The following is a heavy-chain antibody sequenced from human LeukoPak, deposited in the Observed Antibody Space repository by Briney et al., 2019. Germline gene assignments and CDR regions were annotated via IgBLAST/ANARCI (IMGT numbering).Heavy chain of an antibody. V-gene: IGHV3-53*01. CDR3: ARGMPTYYYDSSGYDIPVYAFDI. CDR1: GFTVSSNY. Sequence: GGSLRLSCAASGFTVSSNYMSWVRQAPGKGLEWVSVIYSGGSTNYADSVKGRFTISRDNSKNTLYLQMNSLRAEDTAVYYCARGMPTYYYDSSGYDIPVYAFDIWGQGTMVTVSS. J-gene: IGHJ3*02. D-gene: IGHD3-22*01. CDR2: IYSGGST.